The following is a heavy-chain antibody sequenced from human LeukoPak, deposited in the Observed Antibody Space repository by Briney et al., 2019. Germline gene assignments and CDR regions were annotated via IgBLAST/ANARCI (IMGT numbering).Heavy chain of an antibody. D-gene: IGHD2-21*01. Sequence: PSETLSLTCTVSGYSVSSGYYWACIRQPPGKGLEWIGSIHHSGSTYYNPSLKSRVIMSVDTAKNQFSLKLSSVTAADTAVYYCARGFRSCDFWGQGTLVTVSS. J-gene: IGHJ4*02. CDR3: ARGFRSCDF. CDR1: GYSVSSGYY. CDR2: IHHSGST. V-gene: IGHV4-38-2*02.